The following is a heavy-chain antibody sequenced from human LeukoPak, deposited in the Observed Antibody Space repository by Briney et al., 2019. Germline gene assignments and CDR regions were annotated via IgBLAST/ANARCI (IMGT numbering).Heavy chain of an antibody. V-gene: IGHV3-23*01. J-gene: IGHJ4*02. Sequence: GGSLRLSCAASGFTFSSYGMSWVRQAPGKGLEWVSAISGSGGSTYYADSVKGRFTISRDNSKNTLYLQMNSLRAEDTAVYYCAKEPLGSYYYCSNYFDYWGQGTLVTVSS. D-gene: IGHD3-10*01. CDR1: GFTFSSYG. CDR2: ISGSGGST. CDR3: AKEPLGSYYYCSNYFDY.